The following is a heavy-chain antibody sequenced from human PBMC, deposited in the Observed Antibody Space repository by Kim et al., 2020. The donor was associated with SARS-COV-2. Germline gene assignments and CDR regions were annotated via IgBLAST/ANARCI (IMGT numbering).Heavy chain of an antibody. Sequence: RNAQKFQGRVTMTRDTSTSTVYMELSSLRSEDTAVYYCARVSVAADHFDYWGQGTLVTVSS. V-gene: IGHV1-46*01. J-gene: IGHJ4*02. D-gene: IGHD2-2*01. CDR3: ARVSVAADHFDY.